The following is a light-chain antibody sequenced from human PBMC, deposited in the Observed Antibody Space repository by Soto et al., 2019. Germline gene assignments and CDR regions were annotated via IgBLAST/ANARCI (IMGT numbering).Light chain of an antibody. V-gene: IGKV2-28*01. CDR2: MGS. Sequence: IAQSQLSLSVTRRESASMACWSSQILLYSNGYHYLDWYLQRPGQSPQLLIYMGSNRSSGVPERFSGSGSGTDFSLKISRVEAEDVRAYYCMQGRQDCTYGQGTRLEIK. J-gene: IGKJ5*01. CDR3: MQGRQDCT. CDR1: QILLYSNGYHY.